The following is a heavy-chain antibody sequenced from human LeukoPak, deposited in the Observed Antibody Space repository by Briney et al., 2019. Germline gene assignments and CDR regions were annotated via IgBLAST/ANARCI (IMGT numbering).Heavy chain of an antibody. D-gene: IGHD5-18*01. V-gene: IGHV3-23*01. CDR1: GFTFSSYA. J-gene: IGHJ4*02. CDR2: ISGSGGST. CDR3: AKPEQLWSKTYYFDY. Sequence: GGSLRLSCAASGFTFSSYAMSWVRQAPGKGLEWVSAISGSGGSTYYADSVKGRFTISRDNSKNTLYLQMNSLRAEDTAVYYCAKPEQLWSKTYYFDYWGQGTLVTVSS.